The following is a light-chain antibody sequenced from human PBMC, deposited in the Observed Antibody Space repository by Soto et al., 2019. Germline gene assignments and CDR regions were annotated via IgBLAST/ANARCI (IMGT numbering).Light chain of an antibody. V-gene: IGKV1-5*01. CDR2: DAS. CDR1: QSISNW. Sequence: DIQMTQSPSTLSASVGDRVTITCRASQSISNWLAWYQQKPGQAPQLLIYDASSLKSGVPTRFSCSGSDTLFTLTFSSLQPDGFATYYCQQYNSYSGMLGEGTKVEIK. CDR3: QQYNSYSGM. J-gene: IGKJ1*01.